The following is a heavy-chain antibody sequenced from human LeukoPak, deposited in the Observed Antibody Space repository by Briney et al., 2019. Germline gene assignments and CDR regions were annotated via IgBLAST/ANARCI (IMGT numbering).Heavy chain of an antibody. Sequence: ASVKVSCKAFGYTFTTYYIHWVRQAPGQGLEWMGIINPSVGTTKYPDKFQGRVTMTRGTSTSTVYMELSGLGSDDTATYYCTRAQSYCTSTSCSADYWGQGTLVTVSS. D-gene: IGHD2-2*01. CDR2: INPSVGTT. V-gene: IGHV1-46*01. CDR3: TRAQSYCTSTSCSADY. CDR1: GYTFTTYY. J-gene: IGHJ4*02.